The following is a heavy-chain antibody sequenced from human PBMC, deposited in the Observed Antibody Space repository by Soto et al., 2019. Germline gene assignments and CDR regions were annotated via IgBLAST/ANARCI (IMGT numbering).Heavy chain of an antibody. CDR1: GGSFRSYC. D-gene: IGHD3-22*01. V-gene: IGHV4-34*01. Sequence: SETLSLTCTVFGGSFRSYCWSWIRQPPGKGLEWIGEINQSGSANYHPSLKSRVTISLDTSKNQSSLKLSSVTAADTAVYYCARGSRDHTSDYYDSSGYLTSYFDYWGQGTQVTVSS. CDR2: INQSGSA. CDR3: ARGSRDHTSDYYDSSGYLTSYFDY. J-gene: IGHJ4*02.